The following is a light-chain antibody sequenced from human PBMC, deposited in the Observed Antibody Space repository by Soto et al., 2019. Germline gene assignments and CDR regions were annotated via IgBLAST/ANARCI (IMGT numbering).Light chain of an antibody. V-gene: IGLV2-23*01. J-gene: IGLJ1*01. CDR1: SSDVGSYNL. CDR3: CSYAGRRV. Sequence: QSVLTQPACVYGSPGQSITISCTGTSSDVGSYNLVSWYQQHPGKAPKLMIYEGSKRPSGVSNRFSGSKSGNTASLTISGLQAEDEADYYCCSYAGRRVFGTGTKVTVL. CDR2: EGS.